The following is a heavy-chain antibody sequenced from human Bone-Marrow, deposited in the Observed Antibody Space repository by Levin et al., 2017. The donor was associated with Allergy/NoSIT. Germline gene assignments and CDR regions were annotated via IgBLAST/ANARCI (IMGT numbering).Heavy chain of an antibody. CDR1: GFIFSRDW. J-gene: IGHJ3*02. Sequence: SCAASGFIFSRDWMHWVRQAPGKGPVWVSRMNGDGTSISYADSVKGRFTISRDNAKNTLYLQLNSLRAEDTGVYYCVRDQGPGSFGIWGQGTMVSVSS. CDR2: MNGDGTSI. CDR3: VRDQGPGSFGI. D-gene: IGHD6-25*01. V-gene: IGHV3-74*01.